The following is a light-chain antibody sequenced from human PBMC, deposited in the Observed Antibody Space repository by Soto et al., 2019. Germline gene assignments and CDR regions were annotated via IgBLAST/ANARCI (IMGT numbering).Light chain of an antibody. Sequence: QSVLTQPPSVSGAPGQRVTISCTGSSSNIGAGYDVHWYQQVPGTAPKLLIYGNTNRPSGVPDRFSGSKSGTSASLAITGLQAEDEGDYYCQSFDRGPSGVYVFGTGTKVTVL. CDR1: SSNIGAGYD. J-gene: IGLJ1*01. V-gene: IGLV1-40*01. CDR2: GNT. CDR3: QSFDRGPSGVYV.